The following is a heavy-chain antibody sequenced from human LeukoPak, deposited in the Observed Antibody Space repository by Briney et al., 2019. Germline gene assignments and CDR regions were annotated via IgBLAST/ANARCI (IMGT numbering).Heavy chain of an antibody. CDR3: AKDRITMVRGVTYGMDV. V-gene: IGHV3-23*01. CDR1: GFTFSSYG. Sequence: GGSLRLSCAASGFTFSSYGMHWVRQAPGKGLEWVSAISGSGGSTYYADSVKGRFTISRDNSKNTLYLQMNSLRAEDTAVYYCAKDRITMVRGVTYGMDVWGQGTTVTVSS. D-gene: IGHD3-10*01. J-gene: IGHJ6*02. CDR2: ISGSGGST.